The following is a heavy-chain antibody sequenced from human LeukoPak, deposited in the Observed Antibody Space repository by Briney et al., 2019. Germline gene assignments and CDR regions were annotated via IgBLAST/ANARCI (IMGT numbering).Heavy chain of an antibody. J-gene: IGHJ4*02. Sequence: ASVRVSCKASGYTFTGYYVHWVRQAPGQGLEWMGWINPNSGGTNYAQKFQGRVTMTRGTSITTAYTELSSLRYDDTAVYYCARGSRNHFDFWGQGTLVTVSS. CDR3: ARGSRNHFDF. V-gene: IGHV1-2*02. CDR2: INPNSGGT. D-gene: IGHD2-15*01. CDR1: GYTFTGYY.